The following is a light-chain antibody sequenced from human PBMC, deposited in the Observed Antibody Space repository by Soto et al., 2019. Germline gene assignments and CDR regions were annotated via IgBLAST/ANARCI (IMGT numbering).Light chain of an antibody. V-gene: IGLV2-14*01. J-gene: IGLJ1*01. CDR2: EVS. Sequence: QSVLTQPASVSGSPGQSITISCTVTSSDVGGYNYVSWYQHHPGKAPKLMIYEVSNRPSGVSNRFFGSKSGNTASLTISGLQAEDEADYYCNSYTTSTTRCVFGTGTKVTLL. CDR3: NSYTTSTTRCV. CDR1: SSDVGGYNY.